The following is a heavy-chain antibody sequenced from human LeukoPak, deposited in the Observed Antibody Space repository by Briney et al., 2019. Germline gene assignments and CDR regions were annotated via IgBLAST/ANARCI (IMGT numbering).Heavy chain of an antibody. CDR3: AKDHGFWSGHNWFDP. CDR2: INGNGSNT. Sequence: GGSLRLSCAASGFTFSSYAMSWVRQAPGKGLEWVSAINGNGSNTYYADSVKGRFTISRDNSKNTLYLQMNSLRAEDTAVYYCAKDHGFWSGHNWFDPWGQGTLVTVSS. D-gene: IGHD3-3*01. CDR1: GFTFSSYA. V-gene: IGHV3-23*01. J-gene: IGHJ5*02.